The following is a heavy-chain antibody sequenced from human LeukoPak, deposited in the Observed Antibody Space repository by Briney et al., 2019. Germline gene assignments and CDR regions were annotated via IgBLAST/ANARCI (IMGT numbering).Heavy chain of an antibody. V-gene: IGHV1-2*06. CDR2: INPNSGGT. J-gene: IGHJ6*03. D-gene: IGHD6-19*01. CDR3: AREPRIAVAGTIYYYYMDV. Sequence: GASVKVSCKASGYTFTGYYMHWVRQAPGQGLEWIGRINPNSGGTNYAQKFQGRVTMTRDTSISTAYMELSRLRSDDTAVYYCAREPRIAVAGTIYYYYMDVWGKGTTVTVSS. CDR1: GYTFTGYY.